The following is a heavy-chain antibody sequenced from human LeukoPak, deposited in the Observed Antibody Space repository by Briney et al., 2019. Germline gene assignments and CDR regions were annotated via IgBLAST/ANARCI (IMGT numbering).Heavy chain of an antibody. J-gene: IGHJ3*02. CDR1: GFSLSTSGVG. Sequence: SGPTLVKPTQTLTLTCTFSGFSLSTSGVGVGWIRQPPGKALEWLALIYWNDDKRYSPSLKSRLTITQDPSKNPVVLTMTNMDPVDTATYYCAHRRHKPRYCSGGSSYGAFDIWGQGTMVTVSS. CDR2: IYWNDDK. CDR3: AHRRHKPRYCSGGSSYGAFDI. D-gene: IGHD2-15*01. V-gene: IGHV2-5*01.